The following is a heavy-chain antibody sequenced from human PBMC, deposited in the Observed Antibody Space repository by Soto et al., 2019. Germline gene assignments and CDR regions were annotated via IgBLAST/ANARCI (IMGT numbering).Heavy chain of an antibody. V-gene: IGHV4-59*01. CDR2: IYYSGST. CDR1: GGSISSYY. D-gene: IGHD2-2*01. Sequence: SETLSLTCTVSGGSISSYYWSWIRQPPGKGLEWIGYIYYSGSTNYNPSLKSRVTISVDTSKNQFSLKLSSVTAADTAVYYCARTVIVLGPAAIRRYNWFDPWGQGTLVTVSS. CDR3: ARTVIVLGPAAIRRYNWFDP. J-gene: IGHJ5*02.